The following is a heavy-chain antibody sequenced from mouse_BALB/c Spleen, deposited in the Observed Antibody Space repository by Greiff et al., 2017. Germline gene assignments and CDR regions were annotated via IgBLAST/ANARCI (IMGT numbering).Heavy chain of an antibody. CDR2: INPSSGYT. D-gene: IGHD2-1*01. V-gene: IGHV1-4*01. CDR3: ASSPYGNYCDY. CDR1: GYTFTSYT. J-gene: IGHJ2*01. Sequence: VQLQQSGAELARPGASGKMSCKASGYTFTSYTMHWVRQRLGQDLQWIGYINPSSGYTNYNQKFKDKATLTADKSSSTAYMQLSSLTSEDSAVYYCASSPYGNYCDYWGQGTTLTVSS.